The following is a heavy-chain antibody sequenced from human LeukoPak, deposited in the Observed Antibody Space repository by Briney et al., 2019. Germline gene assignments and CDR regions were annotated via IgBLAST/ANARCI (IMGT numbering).Heavy chain of an antibody. CDR3: ARDSSGWYWFDP. D-gene: IGHD6-19*01. CDR1: GGSFSGYY. V-gene: IGHV4-34*01. J-gene: IGHJ5*02. Sequence: PSETLSLTCAVYGGSFSGYYWSWIRQPPGKGLEWIGEINHSGSTNYNPSLKSRVTISVDTSKNQFSLKLSSVTAADTAVYYCARDSSGWYWFDPWGQGTPVTVSS. CDR2: INHSGST.